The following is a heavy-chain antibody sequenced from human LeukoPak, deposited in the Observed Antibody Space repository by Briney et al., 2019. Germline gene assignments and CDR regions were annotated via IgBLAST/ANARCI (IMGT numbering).Heavy chain of an antibody. CDR1: GGSISSYY. V-gene: IGHV4-59*01. CDR2: IYYSGST. D-gene: IGHD3-3*01. Sequence: PSETLSLTCTVSGGSISSYYWSWLRQPPGKGLEWIGYIYYSGSTNYNPSLKSRVTISVDTSKNQFSLKLSSVTAADTAVYYCAQLPTIFGRYYYMDVWGKGTTVTVSS. J-gene: IGHJ6*03. CDR3: AQLPTIFGRYYYMDV.